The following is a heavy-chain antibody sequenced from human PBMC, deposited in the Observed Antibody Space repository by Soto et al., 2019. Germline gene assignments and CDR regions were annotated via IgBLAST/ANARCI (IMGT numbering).Heavy chain of an antibody. CDR1: GYTFTSCG. V-gene: IGHV1-18*01. J-gene: IGHJ4*02. CDR3: GRLSGCGGGICYIPAY. Sequence: QVQLVQSGAEVMQPGASVKVSCKASGYTFTSCGISWVRQAPGQGLEWMGWISAYNGNTNYAQNFQGRVTMTTDTSTGTAYWELRGRRSEATAVYYLGRLSGCGGGICYIPAYWGQGTLLTVSS. CDR2: ISAYNGNT. D-gene: IGHD2-15*01.